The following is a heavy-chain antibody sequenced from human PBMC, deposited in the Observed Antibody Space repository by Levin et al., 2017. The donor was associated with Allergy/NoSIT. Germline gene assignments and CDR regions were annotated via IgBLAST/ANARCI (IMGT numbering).Heavy chain of an antibody. CDR1: GGSFSGYY. V-gene: IGHV4-34*01. CDR2: INHSGST. J-gene: IGHJ4*02. Sequence: PSETLSLTCAVYGGSFSGYYWSWIRQPPGKGLEWIGEINHSGSTNYNPSLKSRVTISVNTSKNQFSLKLSSVTAADTAVYYCARGPSRYCSGGSCYHHWGTAVAYWGQGTLVTVSS. D-gene: IGHD2-15*01. CDR3: ARGPSRYCSGGSCYHHWGTAVAY.